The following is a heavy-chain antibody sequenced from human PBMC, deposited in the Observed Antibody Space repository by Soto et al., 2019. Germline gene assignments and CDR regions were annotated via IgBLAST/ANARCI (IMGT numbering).Heavy chain of an antibody. CDR3: ARSRYPYCGCDCPFDY. CDR2: IWYDGSNK. CDR1: GFTFSSYG. Sequence: QVQLVESGGGVVQPGRSLRLSCAASGFTFSSYGMHWVRQAPGKGLEWVAVIWYDGSNKYYADSVKGRFTISRDNSKNTLYLQMNSLRAEDTAVYYCARSRYPYCGCDCPFDYWGQGTLVTVSS. D-gene: IGHD2-21*02. J-gene: IGHJ4*02. V-gene: IGHV3-33*01.